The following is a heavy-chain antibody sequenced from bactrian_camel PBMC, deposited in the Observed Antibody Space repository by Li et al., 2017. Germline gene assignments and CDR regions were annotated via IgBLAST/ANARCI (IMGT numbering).Heavy chain of an antibody. V-gene: IGHV3S55*01. J-gene: IGHJ4*01. CDR3: ATKSGSLWRNYELSSSTYNY. CDR2: DGTNGGT. CDR1: GDTIGRYC. Sequence: HVQLVESGGGSVQVGGSLRLSCVASGDTIGRYCMGWFRQILDKEREAVAAVDGTNGGTFYTESVKGRFTISQAYGKTTVSLQMNDLKPEDAATYYCATKSGSLWRNYELSSSTYNYWGQGTQVTVS. D-gene: IGHD1*01.